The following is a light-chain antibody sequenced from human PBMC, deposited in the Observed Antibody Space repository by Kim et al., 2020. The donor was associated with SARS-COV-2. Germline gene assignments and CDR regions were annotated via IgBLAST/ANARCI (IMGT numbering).Light chain of an antibody. CDR1: SSDVGGYYY. CDR3: SSYTSSSIWV. CDR2: DGG. J-gene: IGLJ3*02. Sequence: GKSSTICSIGSSSDVGGYYYVSWYQQLPGKAPKLIIYDGGNRPSGISSHFSGSKSGNTASLTISGLQAEDEADYYCSSYTSSSIWVFGGGTQLTVL. V-gene: IGLV2-14*03.